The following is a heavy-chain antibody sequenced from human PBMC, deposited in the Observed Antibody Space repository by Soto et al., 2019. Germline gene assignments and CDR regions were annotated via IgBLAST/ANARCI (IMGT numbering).Heavy chain of an antibody. CDR3: ATDHYGDSYYYFDY. J-gene: IGHJ4*02. D-gene: IGHD4-17*01. CDR1: GYTLTELS. V-gene: IGHV1-24*01. Sequence: GASVKVSCKVSGYTLTELSMHWVRQAPGKGLEWMGGFDPEDGETIYAQKFQGRVTMTEDTSTDTAYMELSSLRSEDTAVYYCATDHYGDSYYYFDYWGQGTLVTVSS. CDR2: FDPEDGET.